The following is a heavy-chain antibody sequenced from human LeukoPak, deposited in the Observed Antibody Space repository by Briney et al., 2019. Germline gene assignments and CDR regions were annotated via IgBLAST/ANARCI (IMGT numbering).Heavy chain of an antibody. CDR3: ARARMATIFLDY. D-gene: IGHD5-24*01. CDR1: GFTFGSYG. J-gene: IGHJ4*02. CDR2: IWYDGSNK. Sequence: GGSLRLSCAASGFTFGSYGMHWVRQAPGKGLEWVAVIWYDGSNKYYADSVKGRFTISRDNSKNTLYLQMNSLRAEDTAVYYCARARMATIFLDYWGQGTLVTVSS. V-gene: IGHV3-33*01.